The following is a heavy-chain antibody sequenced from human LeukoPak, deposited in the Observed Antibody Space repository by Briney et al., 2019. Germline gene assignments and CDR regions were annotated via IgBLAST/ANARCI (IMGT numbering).Heavy chain of an antibody. V-gene: IGHV3-30*02. CDR1: GFTFSIYG. CDR3: AKEKDYYYMDV. Sequence: GGSLRLSCAASGFTFSIYGMHWVRQAPGKGLEWVAFVHYDGSKTYYADSVKGRFTISRDNSKNTLYLQMNNLRAEDTAVYYCAKEKDYYYMDVWGKGTTVTVSS. J-gene: IGHJ6*03. CDR2: VHYDGSKT.